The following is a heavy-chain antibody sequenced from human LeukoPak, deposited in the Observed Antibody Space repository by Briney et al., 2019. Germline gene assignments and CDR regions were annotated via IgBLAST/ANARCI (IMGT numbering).Heavy chain of an antibody. J-gene: IGHJ4*02. CDR2: IKLDGSEK. D-gene: IGHD1-26*01. Sequence: GGSLRLSCVASGFTFGKYWMSWVRQAPGKGLEWVANIKLDGSEKNYVDSVKGRLTISRDNTKNSLYLQMNSLRVEDTAVYYCARGRFIAGTTAYYFDYWGQGTLVTVSS. CDR3: ARGRFIAGTTAYYFDY. CDR1: GFTFGKYW. V-gene: IGHV3-7*03.